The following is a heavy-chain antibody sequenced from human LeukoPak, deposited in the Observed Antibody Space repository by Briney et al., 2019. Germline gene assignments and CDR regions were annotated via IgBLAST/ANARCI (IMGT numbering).Heavy chain of an antibody. D-gene: IGHD2-2*01. CDR1: GYTFTSYY. CDR2: IIPILGIA. J-gene: IGHJ4*02. V-gene: IGHV1-69*02. CDR3: ATPGYCSSTSCYAGNAFDY. Sequence: SVKVSCKASGYTFTSYYMHWVRQAPGQGLEWMGRIIPILGIANYAQKFQGRVTITADKSTSTAYMELSSLRSEDTAVYYCATPGYCSSTSCYAGNAFDYWGQGTLVTVSS.